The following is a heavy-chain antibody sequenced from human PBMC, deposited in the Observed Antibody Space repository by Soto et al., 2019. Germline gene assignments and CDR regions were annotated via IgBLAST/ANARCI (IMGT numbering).Heavy chain of an antibody. V-gene: IGHV1-69*01. CDR3: ARDNPLIVVVVAATPPRWFDP. CDR1: GGTFSSYA. J-gene: IGHJ5*02. D-gene: IGHD2-15*01. CDR2: IIPIFGTA. Sequence: QVQLVQSGAEVKKPGSSVKVSCKASGGTFSSYAISWVRQAPGQGLEWMGGIIPIFGTANYAQKFQGRVTITADESTSTAYMELSSLRSEDTAVYYCARDNPLIVVVVAATPPRWFDPWGQGTLVTVSS.